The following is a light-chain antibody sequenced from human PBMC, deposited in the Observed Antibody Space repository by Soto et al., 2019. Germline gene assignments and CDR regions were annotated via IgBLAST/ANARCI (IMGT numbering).Light chain of an antibody. CDR2: EVS. J-gene: IGLJ2*01. Sequence: QSVLTKPPSAHGSPGQAVTISCTGTSSDVGGYNYVSWYQQHPGKAPKLMIYEVSKRPSGVPDRFSGSKSGNTASLTVSGLQAEDEADYYCGSYAGSVVFGGGTKVTVL. CDR3: GSYAGSVV. V-gene: IGLV2-8*01. CDR1: SSDVGGYNY.